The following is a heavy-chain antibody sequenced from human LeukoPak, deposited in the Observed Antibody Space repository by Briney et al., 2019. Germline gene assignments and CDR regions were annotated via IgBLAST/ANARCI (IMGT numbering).Heavy chain of an antibody. Sequence: ASVKVSCKASGYAFTNYAISWVRQDPGQGLEWMRWISVYNGNTNYAQKLQGRVTMTADTSTTTAYMELRSLRSDDTAVYYCARGYCSSATCRHFDYWGQGALVTVSS. CDR2: ISVYNGNT. J-gene: IGHJ4*02. D-gene: IGHD2-2*01. CDR3: ARGYCSSATCRHFDY. CDR1: GYAFTNYA. V-gene: IGHV1-18*01.